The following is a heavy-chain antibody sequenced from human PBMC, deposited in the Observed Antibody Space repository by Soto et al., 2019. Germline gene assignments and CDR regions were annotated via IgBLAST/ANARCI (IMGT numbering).Heavy chain of an antibody. CDR1: GFTFSTHG. Sequence: GGSLRLSCTAYGFTFSTHGINWVRQAPGKGLEWVSYISGSSRVIYHADSVKGRFTISRDNAENSLYLQMNSLRDEDTAGYYCARSIEAARDGMDVWGQGTTVTVSS. V-gene: IGHV3-48*02. J-gene: IGHJ6*02. D-gene: IGHD1-26*01. CDR3: ARSIEAARDGMDV. CDR2: ISGSSRVI.